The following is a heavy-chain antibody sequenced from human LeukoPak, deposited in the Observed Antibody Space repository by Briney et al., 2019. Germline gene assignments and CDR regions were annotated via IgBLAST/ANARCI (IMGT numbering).Heavy chain of an antibody. CDR3: ARGDGYYDILTGYYGDTPGDY. V-gene: IGHV3-30-3*01. CDR2: ISYDGCNK. Sequence: GGSLRLSCAASGFTFSSYAMHWVRQAPGKGLEWVAVISYDGCNKYYADSVKGRFTISRDNSKNTLYLQMNSLRAEDTAVYYCARGDGYYDILTGYYGDTPGDYWGQGTLVTVSS. J-gene: IGHJ4*02. CDR1: GFTFSSYA. D-gene: IGHD3-9*01.